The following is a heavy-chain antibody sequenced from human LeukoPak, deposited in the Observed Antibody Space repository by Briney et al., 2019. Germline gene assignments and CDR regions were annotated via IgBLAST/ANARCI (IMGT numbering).Heavy chain of an antibody. CDR2: MYSRGDT. CDR3: ARDAPQVPAAGVLAS. Sequence: GGSLRLSCAASGFTFSDNYMSWVRQAPGKGLEWVSVMYSRGDTYYAKSVKGRFTFSRDISKNTLYLQMNGLRTEDAAMYYCARDAPQVPAAGVLASWGQGTLVIVSS. J-gene: IGHJ5*02. V-gene: IGHV3-53*01. CDR1: GFTFSDNY. D-gene: IGHD6-13*01.